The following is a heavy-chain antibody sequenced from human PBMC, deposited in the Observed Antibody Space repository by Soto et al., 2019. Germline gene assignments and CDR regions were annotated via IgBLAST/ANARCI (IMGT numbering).Heavy chain of an antibody. D-gene: IGHD6-19*01. V-gene: IGHV1-3*01. CDR2: INAGNGNT. CDR1: GYTFISYG. J-gene: IGHJ4*02. CDR3: ARDLGGWPDY. Sequence: ASVKVSCKASGYTFISYGITWVRQAPGQRLEWMGWINAGNGNTKYSQKFQDRVTITRDTSASTAYMELSSLRSEDTAVYYCARDLGGWPDYWGQGTLVTVSS.